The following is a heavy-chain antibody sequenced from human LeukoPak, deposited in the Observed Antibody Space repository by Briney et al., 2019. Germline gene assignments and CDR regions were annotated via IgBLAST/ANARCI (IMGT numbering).Heavy chain of an antibody. J-gene: IGHJ4*02. CDR1: GFTFSTYA. CDR3: AKAAYYYDSSGWIY. V-gene: IGHV3-23*01. CDR2: ISGSGGST. D-gene: IGHD3-22*01. Sequence: GGSLRLSCAASGFTFSTYAMNWVRQAPGKGPEWVSVISGSGGSTYYADSVKGRFTISRDNSKNTLYLQMNSLRAEDAAVYYCAKAAYYYDSSGWIYWGQGTLVTVSS.